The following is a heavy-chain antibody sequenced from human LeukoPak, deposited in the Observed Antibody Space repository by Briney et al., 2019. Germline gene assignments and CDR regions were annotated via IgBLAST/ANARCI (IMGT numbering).Heavy chain of an antibody. D-gene: IGHD5-12*01. CDR2: IDSDGSTT. CDR1: GFTFSNYW. V-gene: IGHV3-74*01. Sequence: GGSLRLSCAASGFTFSNYWMHWVRQVPGKGPVWVSRIDSDGSTTNYAHSVKGRFAISRDNAKNTLFLQMNSLRAEDTAVYYCARIGYVRQSGHDSFWGQGTLVTVSS. J-gene: IGHJ4*02. CDR3: ARIGYVRQSGHDSF.